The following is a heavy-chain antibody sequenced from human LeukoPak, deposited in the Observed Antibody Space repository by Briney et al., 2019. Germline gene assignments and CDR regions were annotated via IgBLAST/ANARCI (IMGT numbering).Heavy chain of an antibody. CDR3: AKVAYSSSWYRLYYFDY. V-gene: IGHV3-30*18. CDR2: ISYDGSNK. Sequence: GRSLRLSCAASGFTFSSYGMHWVRQAPGKGLEWVAVISYDGSNKYYADSVKGRFTISGDNSKNTLYLQMNSLRAEDTAVYYCAKVAYSSSWYRLYYFDYWGQGTLVTVSS. J-gene: IGHJ4*02. CDR1: GFTFSSYG. D-gene: IGHD6-13*01.